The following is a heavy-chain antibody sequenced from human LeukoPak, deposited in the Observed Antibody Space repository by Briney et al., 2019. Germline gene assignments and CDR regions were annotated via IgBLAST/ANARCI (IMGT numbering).Heavy chain of an antibody. CDR1: GYTFTNYY. CDR3: ARAPSIAVIPAAYDAFDI. D-gene: IGHD2-2*01. CDR2: FNPSSGYT. J-gene: IGHJ3*02. Sequence: ASVKVSCKAYGYTFTNYYMHWVRQAPGQGLEWMGIFNPSSGYTNYAQKFQGRVTMTRDTSSSTVYMELSSLGSEDTAVYYCARAPSIAVIPAAYDAFDIWGQGTLVTVSS. V-gene: IGHV1-46*01.